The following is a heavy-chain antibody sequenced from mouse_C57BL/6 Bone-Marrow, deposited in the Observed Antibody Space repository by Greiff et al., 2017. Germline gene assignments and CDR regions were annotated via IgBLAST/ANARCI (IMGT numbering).Heavy chain of an antibody. V-gene: IGHV2-4*01. CDR3: ASRLGFAY. CDR2: IWSGGST. D-gene: IGHD3-1*01. J-gene: IGHJ3*01. CDR1: GFSLTSYG. Sequence: VKLQESGPGLVQPSQSLSITCTVSGFSLTSYGVHWVRQPPGKGLEWLGVIWSGGSTDYNAACISRLSISKDNSKSNVFFKMNSLQADDTAIYYCASRLGFAYWGQGTLVTVSA.